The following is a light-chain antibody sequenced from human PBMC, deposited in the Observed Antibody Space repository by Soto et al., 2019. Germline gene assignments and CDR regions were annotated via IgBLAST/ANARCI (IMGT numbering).Light chain of an antibody. J-gene: IGLJ3*02. CDR1: SRDVGAYNY. CDR3: SSYTGSNTWV. CDR2: EVT. Sequence: QSALTQPASVSGSPGQSITISCTGTSRDVGAYNYVSWYQQHPGKAPKVMIYEVTNRPSGVSSRFSGSKSGDTASLTISGLRAEDEAHYYCSSYTGSNTWVFGGGTKLTVI. V-gene: IGLV2-14*01.